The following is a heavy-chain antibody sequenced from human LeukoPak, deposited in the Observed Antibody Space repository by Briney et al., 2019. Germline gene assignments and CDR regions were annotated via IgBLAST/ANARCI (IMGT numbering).Heavy chain of an antibody. V-gene: IGHV4-31*03. J-gene: IGHJ2*01. Sequence: SETLSLTCTVSGGSISSGGYYWSWIRQHPGQGLEWIGYIYYSGSTYYNPSLKSRVTISVDTSKNQFSLKLSSVTAADTAVYYCAGIDSSGYYSSRYFDLWGRGTLVTVSS. CDR3: AGIDSSGYYSSRYFDL. CDR2: IYYSGST. CDR1: GGSISSGGYY. D-gene: IGHD3-22*01.